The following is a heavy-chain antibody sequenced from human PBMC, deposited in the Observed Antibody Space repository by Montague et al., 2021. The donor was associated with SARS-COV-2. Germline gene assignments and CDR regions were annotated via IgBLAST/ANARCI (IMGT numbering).Heavy chain of an antibody. V-gene: IGHV4-59*01. CDR2: VHYTGST. D-gene: IGHD1-1*01. J-gene: IGHJ4*02. CDR1: GDAISSYY. Sequence: SETLSLTCEVSGDAISSYYWSWIRQSPGKGQEWIGYVHYTGSTKYNPSLKPRVTLSLGTPRNHFSLKLRSVTAADTAIYYCARAQNTCFIANCVNYFDVWGLGALVTVSS. CDR3: ARAQNTCFIANCVNYFDV.